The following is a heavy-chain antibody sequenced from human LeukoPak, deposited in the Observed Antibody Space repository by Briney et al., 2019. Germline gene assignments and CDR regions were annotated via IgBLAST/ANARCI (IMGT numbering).Heavy chain of an antibody. CDR1: GGSFSGYY. CDR3: ARGSREMATTRRVFYFDY. V-gene: IGHV4-34*01. Sequence: PSETLSLTCAVYGGSFSGYYWSWIRQPPGKGLEWIGYIYHSGSTYYNPSLKSRVTISVDRSKNQFSLKLSSVTAADTAVYYCARGSREMATTRRVFYFDYWGQGTLVTVSS. D-gene: IGHD5-24*01. J-gene: IGHJ4*02. CDR2: IYHSGST.